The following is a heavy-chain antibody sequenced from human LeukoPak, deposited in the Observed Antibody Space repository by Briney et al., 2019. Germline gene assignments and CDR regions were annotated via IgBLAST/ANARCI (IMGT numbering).Heavy chain of an antibody. CDR3: ARAPSTSTNWFDP. CDR1: GHTFINYG. J-gene: IGHJ5*02. CDR2: ISAYNGNT. Sequence: ASVKVSCKTSGHTFINYGITWVRQAPGQGLEWMGWISAYNGNTNYAQKLQGRLTMTTDTSTNTAYMEQRGLRSDDTAVYYCARAPSTSTNWFDPWGQGTLVTVSS. V-gene: IGHV1-18*01. D-gene: IGHD2/OR15-2a*01.